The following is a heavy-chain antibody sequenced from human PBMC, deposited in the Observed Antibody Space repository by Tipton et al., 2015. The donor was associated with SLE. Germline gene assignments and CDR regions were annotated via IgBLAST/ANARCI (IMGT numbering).Heavy chain of an antibody. V-gene: IGHV3-23*03. Sequence: SLRLSCKASGFAFSSYAMTWVRQAPGKGLEWVSVMYSGGRIHYGDSVKGRFTISRDNSKSTLYLQMNSLRVDDTAVYYCAKTLFGDYGDHWGQGTLVTFSS. CDR1: GFAFSSYA. CDR2: MYSGGRI. D-gene: IGHD3-10*01. J-gene: IGHJ4*02. CDR3: AKTLFGDYGDH.